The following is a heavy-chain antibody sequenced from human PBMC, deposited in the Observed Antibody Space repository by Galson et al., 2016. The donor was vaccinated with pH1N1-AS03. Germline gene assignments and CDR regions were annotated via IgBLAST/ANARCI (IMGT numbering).Heavy chain of an antibody. CDR1: GFTFSRFW. V-gene: IGHV3-7*03. D-gene: IGHD6-13*01. CDR3: AKASAAAGTRTFDY. J-gene: IGHJ4*02. CDR2: IKQDGSEK. Sequence: SLRLSCAASGFTFSRFWLNWVRQTPGKGLEWVANIKQDGSEKYYVDSVKGRFTISRDNSKNTLYLQMNSLRAEDTAVYYCAKASAAAGTRTFDYWGQGALVTVSS.